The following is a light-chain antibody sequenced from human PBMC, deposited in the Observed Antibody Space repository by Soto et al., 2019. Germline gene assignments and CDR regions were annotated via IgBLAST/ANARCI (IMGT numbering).Light chain of an antibody. CDR3: QQYGSSPYT. CDR1: QSVSSYY. CDR2: DTS. V-gene: IGKV3-20*01. J-gene: IGKJ2*01. Sequence: EIVLAQSPGTLSLSPGERATLSCRASQSVSSYYLAWYQQKPGQAPRLLIYDTSSRATGIPDRFSVSGSGTAFTLTISRLEPEDFAVYYCQQYGSSPYTFGQGTKLEIK.